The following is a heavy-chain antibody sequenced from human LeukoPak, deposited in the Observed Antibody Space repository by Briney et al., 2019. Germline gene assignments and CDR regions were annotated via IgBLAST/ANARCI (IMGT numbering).Heavy chain of an antibody. D-gene: IGHD6-19*01. J-gene: IGHJ6*02. Sequence: PGRSLRLSCAASGFTFSSYGMHWVRQAPGKGLEWVAVMSYDGSNKFYADSVKGRFTISRDNSKNTLHLQMNSLRAEDTAVYYCTKDRRVAMGEGGMDVWGQGTTVTVSS. CDR2: MSYDGSNK. CDR1: GFTFSSYG. V-gene: IGHV3-30*18. CDR3: TKDRRVAMGEGGMDV.